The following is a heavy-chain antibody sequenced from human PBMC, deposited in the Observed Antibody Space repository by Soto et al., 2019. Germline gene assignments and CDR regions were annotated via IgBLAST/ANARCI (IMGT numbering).Heavy chain of an antibody. J-gene: IGHJ4*02. CDR3: ERQAYHYDTNSFGY. CDR1: GYSFTTYW. V-gene: IGHV5-51*01. D-gene: IGHD3-22*01. Sequence: PGESLKISFKGSGYSFTTYWIGLVRQIPGKGLEWMGVIYPGDSDIIFSPSFQGQVTISADMSLSTAYLQWSSLRVSDTAMYYCERQAYHYDTNSFGYWGQGTLVTVS. CDR2: IYPGDSDI.